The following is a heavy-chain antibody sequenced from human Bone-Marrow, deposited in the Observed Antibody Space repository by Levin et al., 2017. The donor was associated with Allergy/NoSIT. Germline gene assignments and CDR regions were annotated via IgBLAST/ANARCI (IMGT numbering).Heavy chain of an antibody. Sequence: SVKVSCKASGGTFSSYAISWVRQAPGQGLEWMGGIIPIFGTANYAQKFQGRVTITADESTSTAYMELSSLRSEDTAVYYCAREGYSSGWYRRTWFDPWGQGTLVTVSS. J-gene: IGHJ5*02. D-gene: IGHD6-19*01. CDR2: IIPIFGTA. V-gene: IGHV1-69*13. CDR1: GGTFSSYA. CDR3: AREGYSSGWYRRTWFDP.